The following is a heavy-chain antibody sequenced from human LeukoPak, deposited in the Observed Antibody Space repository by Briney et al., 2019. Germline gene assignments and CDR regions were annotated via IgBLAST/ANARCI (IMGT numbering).Heavy chain of an antibody. D-gene: IGHD3-22*01. CDR1: GFTFSSYA. Sequence: PGGSLRLPCAASGFTFSSYAMHWVRQAPGKGLEWVAVISYDGSNKYYADSVKGRFTISRDNSKNTLYLQMNSLRAEDMAVYYCARSNQMYYYDSSGYFDYWGQGTLVTVSS. CDR3: ARSNQMYYYDSSGYFDY. V-gene: IGHV3-30-3*01. J-gene: IGHJ4*02. CDR2: ISYDGSNK.